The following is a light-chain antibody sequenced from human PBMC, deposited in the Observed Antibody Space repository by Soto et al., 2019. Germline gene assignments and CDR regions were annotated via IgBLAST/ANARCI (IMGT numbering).Light chain of an antibody. CDR2: EVS. CDR1: SSDVGAYNY. J-gene: IGLJ1*01. Sequence: QSALTQPPSASGSPGQSVTISCTGTSSDVGAYNYVSWYQQHPGKAPKLMIHEVSKRPSGVPDRFSASKSCNTASLTVSGLQAEDEADYYCSSHGGSNNFYVFGTETKLTVL. V-gene: IGLV2-8*01. CDR3: SSHGGSNNFYV.